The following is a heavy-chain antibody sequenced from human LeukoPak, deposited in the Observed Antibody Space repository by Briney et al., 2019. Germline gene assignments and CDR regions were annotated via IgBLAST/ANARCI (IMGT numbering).Heavy chain of an antibody. D-gene: IGHD3-10*01. Sequence: SETLSLTCTVSGGSISSYYWSWIRQPPGKGLEWIGYIYYSGSTNYNPSLKSRVTISVDTSKNQFSLKLSSVTAADTAVYYCARGTAGSGSYYLDYYYYMDVWGKGTTVTVSS. CDR2: IYYSGST. CDR1: GGSISSYY. V-gene: IGHV4-59*01. CDR3: ARGTAGSGSYYLDYYYYMDV. J-gene: IGHJ6*03.